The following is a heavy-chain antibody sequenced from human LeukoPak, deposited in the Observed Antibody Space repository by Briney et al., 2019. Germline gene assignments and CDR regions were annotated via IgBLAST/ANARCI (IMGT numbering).Heavy chain of an antibody. CDR2: INPSGGST. J-gene: IGHJ6*02. CDR3: ARETGMTPPNYYYYGMDV. D-gene: IGHD1-14*01. CDR1: GHTFTSYY. Sequence: ASVKVSCKASGHTFTSYYVHWVRQAPGQGLEWMGIINPSGGSTTYAQKFQGRVTMTRDTSTSTVYMELSSLRSEDTAVYHCARETGMTPPNYYYYGMDVWGQGTTVTVSS. V-gene: IGHV1-46*01.